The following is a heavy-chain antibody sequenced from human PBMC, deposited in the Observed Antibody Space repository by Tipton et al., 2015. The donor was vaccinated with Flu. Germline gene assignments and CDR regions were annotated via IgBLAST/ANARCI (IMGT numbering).Heavy chain of an antibody. CDR2: IKQDGSEK. CDR3: AKNAGGLAAIRRSAYYYIDV. J-gene: IGHJ6*03. V-gene: IGHV3-7*03. Sequence: SLRLSCAASGFTFSSYWMHWVRQAPGKGLEWVANIKQDGSEKYYVDSVKGRFTISRDDSRSTLYLQLNSLRAEDTAVYYCAKNAGGLAAIRRSAYYYIDVWGKGITVTVSS. CDR1: GFTFSSYW. D-gene: IGHD2-15*01.